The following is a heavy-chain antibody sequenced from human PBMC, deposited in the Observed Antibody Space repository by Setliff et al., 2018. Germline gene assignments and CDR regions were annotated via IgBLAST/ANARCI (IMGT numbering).Heavy chain of an antibody. CDR2: INANTGGT. CDR1: GYTFTNYY. CDR3: ARVGGYASAWHGIEAFDI. D-gene: IGHD6-19*01. Sequence: ASVKVSCKTSGYTFTNYYIHWVRQAPGQGLEWMGWINANTGGTREVQKFQGRVTMTRDTSIDTAYMEVNRLTYDDTAVYYCARVGGYASAWHGIEAFDIWGQGTKVTVSS. V-gene: IGHV1-2*02. J-gene: IGHJ3*02.